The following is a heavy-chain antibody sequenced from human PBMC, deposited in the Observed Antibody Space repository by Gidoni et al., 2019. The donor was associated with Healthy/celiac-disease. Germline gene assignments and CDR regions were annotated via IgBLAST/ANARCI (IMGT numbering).Heavy chain of an antibody. D-gene: IGHD1-1*01. CDR1: AGSSSSSSYY. CDR2: IYYSGST. V-gene: IGHV4-39*01. J-gene: IGHJ4*02. CDR3: ARGTGLTPDY. Sequence: QLQLQESGPGLVKPSETLSLTCTVSAGSSSSSSYYWGWIRQPPGKGLEWIGSIYYSGSTYYNPSLKSRVTISVDTSKNQFSLKLSSVTAADTAVYYCARGTGLTPDYWGQGTLVTVSS.